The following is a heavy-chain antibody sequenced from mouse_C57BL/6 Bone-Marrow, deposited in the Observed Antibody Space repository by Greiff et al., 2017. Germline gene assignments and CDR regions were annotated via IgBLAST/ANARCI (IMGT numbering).Heavy chain of an antibody. CDR1: GFSLSTFGMG. CDR3: ARIAPFYGGAWFAY. CDR2: IWWDDDK. Sequence: QVTLKVSGPGILQPSQTLSLTCSFSGFSLSTFGMGVGWIRQPSGKGLEWLAHIWWDDDKYYNPDLQSRLTISKDTSKNQVFLKIANVDTADTATYYCARIAPFYGGAWFAYWGQGTLVTVSA. D-gene: IGHD1-1*01. J-gene: IGHJ3*01. V-gene: IGHV8-8*01.